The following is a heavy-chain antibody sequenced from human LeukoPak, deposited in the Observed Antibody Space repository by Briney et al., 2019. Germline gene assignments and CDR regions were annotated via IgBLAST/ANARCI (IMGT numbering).Heavy chain of an antibody. CDR1: GGSISSYY. CDR3: ARDSHSGSGHYDDNAFDI. CDR2: IYYSGST. J-gene: IGHJ3*02. Sequence: SETLSLTCTVSGGSISSYYWSWIRQPPGKGLEWIGYIYYSGSTNYNPSLKSRVTISVDTSKNQFSLKLSSVTAADTAVYYCARDSHSGSGHYDDNAFDIWGQGTMVTVSS. D-gene: IGHD2-15*01. V-gene: IGHV4-59*01.